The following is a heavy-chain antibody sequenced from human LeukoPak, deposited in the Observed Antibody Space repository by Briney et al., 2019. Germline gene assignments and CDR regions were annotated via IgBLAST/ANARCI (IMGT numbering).Heavy chain of an antibody. CDR1: GYNFDTHG. D-gene: IGHD5-24*01. CDR3: ARGRRDTFNRGAFDV. Sequence: ASVTVSCKASGYNFDTHGITWVRQAPGQGLEWVGWISIYNPYTKSAQSVQDRVTMTADTSTSTDYMELRSLRTEDTAISYCARGRRDTFNRGAFDVWGQGTMVTVSS. CDR2: ISIYNPYT. V-gene: IGHV1-18*01. J-gene: IGHJ3*01.